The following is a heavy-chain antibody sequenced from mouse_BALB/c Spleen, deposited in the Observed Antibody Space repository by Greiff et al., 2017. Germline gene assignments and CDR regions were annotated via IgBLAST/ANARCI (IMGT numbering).Heavy chain of an antibody. Sequence: EVQLLESGGGLVQPGGSLKLSCAASGFTFSSYGMSWVRQNPDKRLELVATINSNGGSTYYPDSVKGRFTISRDNAKNTLYLQMSSLKSEDTAMYYGASDRFQANLAWFAYWGQGTLVTVSA. CDR2: INSNGGST. CDR3: ASDRFQANLAWFAY. D-gene: IGHD6-1*01. J-gene: IGHJ3*01. V-gene: IGHV5-6-3*01. CDR1: GFTFSSYG.